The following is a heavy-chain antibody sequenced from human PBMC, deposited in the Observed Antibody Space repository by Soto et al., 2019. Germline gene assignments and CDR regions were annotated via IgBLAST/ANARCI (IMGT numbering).Heavy chain of an antibody. V-gene: IGHV4-34*01. J-gene: IGHJ6*02. CDR3: ARGLGYSYGHYYYYYGMDV. D-gene: IGHD5-18*01. Sequence: PSETLSLTCAVYGGSFSGYYWSCIRHPPRKGLGWIGEIHHRGSTNYNPSLKSRATISVDTSKNQFSLKLSSVTAADTAVYYCARGLGYSYGHYYYYYGMDVWGQGTTVTVSS. CDR2: IHHRGST. CDR1: GGSFSGYY.